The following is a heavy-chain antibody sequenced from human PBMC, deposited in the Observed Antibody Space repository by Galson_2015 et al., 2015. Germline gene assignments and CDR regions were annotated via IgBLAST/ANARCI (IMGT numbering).Heavy chain of an antibody. CDR3: AKDSNSWSGTPGWFDP. CDR1: GFTFSSYA. J-gene: IGHJ5*02. CDR2: ISGSGGST. V-gene: IGHV3-23*01. D-gene: IGHD3-3*01. Sequence: SLRLSCAASGFTFSSYAMSWVRQAPGKGLEWVSAISGSGGSTYYADSVKGRFTISRDNSKNTLYLQMNSLRAEDTAVYYCAKDSNSWSGTPGWFDPWGQGTLVTVSS.